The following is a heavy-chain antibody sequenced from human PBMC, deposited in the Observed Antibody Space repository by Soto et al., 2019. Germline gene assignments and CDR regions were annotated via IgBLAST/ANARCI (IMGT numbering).Heavy chain of an antibody. J-gene: IGHJ6*02. D-gene: IGHD3-10*01. CDR1: GFTFSSYA. CDR3: ARERFGELYGMDV. Sequence: QVQLVESGGGVVQPGRSLRLSCAASGFTFSSYAMHWVRQAPGKGLEWVAVISYDGSNKYYADSVKGRFTISRDNSKNKLYLQMNSLRAEDTAVYYCARERFGELYGMDVWGQGTTVTVSS. CDR2: ISYDGSNK. V-gene: IGHV3-30-3*01.